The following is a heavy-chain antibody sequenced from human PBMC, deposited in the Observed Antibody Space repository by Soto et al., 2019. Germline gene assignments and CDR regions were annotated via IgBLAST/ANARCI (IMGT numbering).Heavy chain of an antibody. CDR3: ARAWGIAARPWALSIDYYYGMDV. D-gene: IGHD6-6*01. Sequence: PGGSLRLSCAASGFTFSSYAMHWVRQAPGKGLEWVAAISYDGSNKYYADSVKGRFTISRDNSKNTLYLQMNSLRAEDTAVYYCARAWGIAARPWALSIDYYYGMDVWGQGTTVTVSS. J-gene: IGHJ6*02. CDR1: GFTFSSYA. V-gene: IGHV3-30-3*01. CDR2: ISYDGSNK.